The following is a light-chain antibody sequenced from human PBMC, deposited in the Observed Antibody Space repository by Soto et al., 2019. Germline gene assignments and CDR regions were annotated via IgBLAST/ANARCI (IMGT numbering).Light chain of an antibody. CDR1: QNIGNF. CDR3: QQSYSSPT. Sequence: DIQMTQSPSSLSASVGDRVTITCRASQNIGNFLNWYQQNPGRAPKLLIYGASSLQTGVPSRLSGSGSGTDFPLTISSLQPEDFATYFCQQSYSSPTFGQGTRLDI. CDR2: GAS. J-gene: IGKJ5*01. V-gene: IGKV1-39*01.